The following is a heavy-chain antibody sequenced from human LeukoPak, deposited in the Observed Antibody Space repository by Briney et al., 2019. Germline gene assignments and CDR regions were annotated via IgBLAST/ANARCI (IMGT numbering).Heavy chain of an antibody. CDR3: ARWGSGWYYFDN. CDR2: INHSGST. CDR1: GGSFSGYY. V-gene: IGHV4-34*01. D-gene: IGHD6-19*01. J-gene: IGHJ4*02. Sequence: SETLSLTCAVYGGSFSGYYWSWIRQPPGKGLEWIGEINHSGSTNYNPSLKSRVTISVDTSKNQFSLKLSSVTAADTAVYYCARWGSGWYYFDNWGQGALVTASS.